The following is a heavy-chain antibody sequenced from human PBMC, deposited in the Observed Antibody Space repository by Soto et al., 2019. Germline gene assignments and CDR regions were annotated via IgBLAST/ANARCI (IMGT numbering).Heavy chain of an antibody. CDR2: VIPVFKTA. J-gene: IGHJ6*02. CDR1: GGTFSNSP. CDR3: ARSRFVVGVTEDYYGMDV. D-gene: IGHD2-15*01. Sequence: QVQLVQSGAEVKKPGSSVKVSCKSSGGTFSNSPISWVRQAPGQGVEWVGGVIPVFKTANYAQKFQGRVTITADESTNTAYMGLSSLRSGDTAVYYCARSRFVVGVTEDYYGMDVWGQGTTVTVSS. V-gene: IGHV1-69*12.